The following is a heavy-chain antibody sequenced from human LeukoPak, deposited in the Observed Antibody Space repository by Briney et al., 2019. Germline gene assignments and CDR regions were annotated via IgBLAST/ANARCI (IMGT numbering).Heavy chain of an antibody. J-gene: IGHJ6*02. CDR3: ARYSSGRPYYYYGMDV. Sequence: GASVTVSCKASGGTFSSYAISWVRQAPGQGLEWMGRIIPILGIANYAQKFQGRVTINADKSTSTAYMELSSLRSEDTAVYYCARYSSGRPYYYYGMDVWGQGTTVTVSS. CDR1: GGTFSSYA. V-gene: IGHV1-69*04. D-gene: IGHD6-19*01. CDR2: IIPILGIA.